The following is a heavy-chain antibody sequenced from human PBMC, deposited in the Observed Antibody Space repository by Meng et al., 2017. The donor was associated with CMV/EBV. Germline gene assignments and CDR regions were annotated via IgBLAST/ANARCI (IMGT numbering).Heavy chain of an antibody. Sequence: GPLRLSCTVSGGSISSSSYYWGWIRQPPGKGLEWIGSIYYSGSTYYNPSLKSRVTISVDTSKNQFSLKLSSVTAADTAVYYCARISYSGYSYYYYYYGMDVWGQGTTVTVSS. CDR1: GGSISSSSYY. J-gene: IGHJ6*02. D-gene: IGHD5-12*01. CDR3: ARISYSGYSYYYYYYGMDV. CDR2: IYYSGST. V-gene: IGHV4-39*07.